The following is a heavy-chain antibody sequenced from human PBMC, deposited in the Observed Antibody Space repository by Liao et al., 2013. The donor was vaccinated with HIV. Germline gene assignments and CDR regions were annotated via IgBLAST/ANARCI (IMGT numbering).Heavy chain of an antibody. CDR2: INYSGST. Sequence: QLQLQESGPGLVKPSETLSLTCTVSGGSISSSSYSWGWIRQPPGKGLEWMGSINYSGSTYYNPSLRSRITISVDTSKNQFSLKLSSVTAADTAVYYCARDYFYYSYLDVWGKGTTVTVSS. CDR1: GGSISSSSYS. V-gene: IGHV4-39*07. J-gene: IGHJ6*03. CDR3: ARDYFYYSYLDV.